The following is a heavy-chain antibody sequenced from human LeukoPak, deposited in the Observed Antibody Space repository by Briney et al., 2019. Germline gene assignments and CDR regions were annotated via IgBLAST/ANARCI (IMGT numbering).Heavy chain of an antibody. J-gene: IGHJ4*02. V-gene: IGHV3-30*03. Sequence: GGSLRLSCAASGFTFSSYSMNWVRQAPGKGLEWVAVISYDGSNKYYADSVKGRFTIPRDNSENTLYLQMNSLRAEDTAVYYCAREIYEVAAYFDYWGQGTLVTVSS. CDR2: ISYDGSNK. D-gene: IGHD2-15*01. CDR3: AREIYEVAAYFDY. CDR1: GFTFSSYS.